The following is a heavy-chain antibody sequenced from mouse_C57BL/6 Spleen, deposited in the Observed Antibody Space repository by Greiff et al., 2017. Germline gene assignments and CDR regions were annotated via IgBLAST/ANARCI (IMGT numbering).Heavy chain of an antibody. J-gene: IGHJ2*01. CDR1: GYTFTDYE. Sequence: QVQLQQSGAELVRPGASVTLSCKASGYTFTDYEMHWVKQTPVHGLEWIGAIDPETGGTAYNQTFKGKAILTADKSSSTAYMELRSLTSEDSAVYYCTRGDYPGNYFDYWGQGTTLTGSS. CDR3: TRGDYPGNYFDY. CDR2: IDPETGGT. D-gene: IGHD2-4*01. V-gene: IGHV1-15*01.